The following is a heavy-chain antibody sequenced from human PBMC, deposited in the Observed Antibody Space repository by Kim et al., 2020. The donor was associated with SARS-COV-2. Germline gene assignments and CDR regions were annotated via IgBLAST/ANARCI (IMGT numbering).Heavy chain of an antibody. Sequence: GRFTISRDNAKNSLYLQMNSLRDEDTAVYYCARMRTGGATFGPLPYYFDYWGQGTLVTVSS. D-gene: IGHD1-26*01. V-gene: IGHV3-48*02. CDR3: ARMRTGGATFGPLPYYFDY. J-gene: IGHJ4*02.